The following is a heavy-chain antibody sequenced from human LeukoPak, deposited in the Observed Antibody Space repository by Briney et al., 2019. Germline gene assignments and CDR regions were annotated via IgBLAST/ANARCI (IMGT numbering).Heavy chain of an antibody. CDR2: ISSSSSYI. CDR1: GFTFSRFS. D-gene: IGHD1-26*01. J-gene: IGHJ4*02. CDR3: ALVGATSWAPFDY. Sequence: GGSLTLSCAVSGFTFSRFSMSWVRQAPGKGVEWVSSISSSSSYIYYRESVKGRFTISRDNAKNSLYLQLHSLRAEDTAVYYCALVGATSWAPFDYWGQGTLVTVSS. V-gene: IGHV3-21*01.